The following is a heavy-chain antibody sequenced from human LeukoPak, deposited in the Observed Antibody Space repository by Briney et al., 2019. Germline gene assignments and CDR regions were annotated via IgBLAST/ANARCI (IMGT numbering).Heavy chain of an antibody. CDR2: ISSSGGST. D-gene: IGHD1-26*01. CDR3: AKDFAATTIPKYYFEY. J-gene: IGHJ4*02. V-gene: IGHV3-23*01. Sequence: PGGSLRLSCAASGSTFRSYAMSWVRQAPGKGLEWVSAISSSGGSTYYADSVKGRFTISRDNSKNTLYLQMNSLRAEDTAVYYCAKDFAATTIPKYYFEYWGQGTLVTVSS. CDR1: GSTFRSYA.